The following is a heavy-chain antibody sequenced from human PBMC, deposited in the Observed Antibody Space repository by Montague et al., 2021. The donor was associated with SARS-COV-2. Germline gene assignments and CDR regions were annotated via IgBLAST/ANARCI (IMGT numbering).Heavy chain of an antibody. D-gene: IGHD2-8*01. Sequence: SLRLSCAASGFTFSSYGMHWVRQAPGKGLEWVAVIWYDGSNKYYADSVKGRFTISRDNSKNTLYLQMNSLRAEDTAVYYCARDSVAMLYGTRYYFDYWGQGILVTVSS. CDR1: GFTFSSYG. CDR3: ARDSVAMLYGTRYYFDY. J-gene: IGHJ4*02. CDR2: IWYDGSNK. V-gene: IGHV3-33*01.